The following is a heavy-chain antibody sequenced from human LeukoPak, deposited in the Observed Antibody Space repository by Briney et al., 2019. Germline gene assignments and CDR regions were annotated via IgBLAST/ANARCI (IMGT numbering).Heavy chain of an antibody. CDR2: IDPASGIT. CDR3: ARVGAPGGLRPYHYYY. J-gene: IGHJ4*02. Sequence: ASLKVSCKASGYIFSDYWIHWLRQAPGRGLECLGWIDPASGITNQPQKFQGRITVTRDTSASTVYMDLTGLTTDDTALYYCARVGAPGGLRPYHYYYWGQGTLVTVSS. D-gene: IGHD3-16*01. CDR1: GYIFSDYW. V-gene: IGHV1-2*02.